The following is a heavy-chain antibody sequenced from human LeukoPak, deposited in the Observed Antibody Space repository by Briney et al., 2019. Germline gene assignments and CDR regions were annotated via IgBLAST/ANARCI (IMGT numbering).Heavy chain of an antibody. V-gene: IGHV3-21*04. Sequence: PGGSLRLSCAASGFTFSSYSMNWVRQAPGKGLEWVSSISSSSSYIYYADSVKGRFTISRDNSINSLYLQMNSLRTEDTALYYCAKTYYFGSGYYYYGMDVWGQGTTVTVPS. D-gene: IGHD3-10*01. CDR2: ISSSSSYI. CDR3: AKTYYFGSGYYYYGMDV. J-gene: IGHJ6*02. CDR1: GFTFSSYS.